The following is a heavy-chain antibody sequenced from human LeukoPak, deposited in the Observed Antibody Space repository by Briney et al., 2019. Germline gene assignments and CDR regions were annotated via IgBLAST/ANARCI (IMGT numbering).Heavy chain of an antibody. CDR1: GYTFTGYY. Sequence: ASVKVSCKASGYTFTGYYMHWVRQAPGQGLEWMGWINPNSGGTNYAQKFQGRVTMTRDTSISTAYMELSRLRSDDTAVYYCARELCDYVWGSYRPNWFDPWGQGTLVTVSS. D-gene: IGHD3-16*02. V-gene: IGHV1-2*02. CDR3: ARELCDYVWGSYRPNWFDP. J-gene: IGHJ5*02. CDR2: INPNSGGT.